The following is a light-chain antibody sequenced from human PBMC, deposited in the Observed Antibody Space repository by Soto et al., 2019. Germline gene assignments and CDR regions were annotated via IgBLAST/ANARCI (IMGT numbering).Light chain of an antibody. CDR1: SSNIGSNT. V-gene: IGLV1-44*01. CDR3: AAWDDSLNGVV. J-gene: IGLJ2*01. Sequence: QSVLTQPPSASGTPGQRVTISCSGSSSNIGSNTVNWYQQLPGTAPKLLIYNNNQRPSGVHDRFAGCKSGTSAALVIGGLQSEDEAAYYCAAWDDSLNGVVFGGGTKLTVL. CDR2: NNN.